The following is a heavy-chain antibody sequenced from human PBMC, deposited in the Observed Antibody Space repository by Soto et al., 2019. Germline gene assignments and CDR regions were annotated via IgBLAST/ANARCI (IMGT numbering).Heavy chain of an antibody. Sequence: GGSLRLSCAASGFTFSSYGMHWVRQAPGKGLEWVAVIWYDGSNKYYADSVKGRFTISRDNSKNTLYLQMNSLRAEDTAVYYCARVVVVPAAINHYGAFDIWGQGTMVTVSS. CDR2: IWYDGSNK. J-gene: IGHJ3*02. V-gene: IGHV3-33*01. CDR3: ARVVVVPAAINHYGAFDI. CDR1: GFTFSSYG. D-gene: IGHD2-2*01.